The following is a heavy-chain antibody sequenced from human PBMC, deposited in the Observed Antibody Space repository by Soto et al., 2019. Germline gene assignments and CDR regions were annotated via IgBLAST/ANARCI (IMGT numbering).Heavy chain of an antibody. D-gene: IGHD5-12*01. V-gene: IGHV5-10-1*01. CDR3: ATPGDGYTA. Sequence: GESLIIFCNVYGDSFTRYGISWVRRMPGKGLEWMGRIDPSDSYTNYSPSFKGDVTISADKSISTAYLQWSGLEASDPAMYYCATPGDGYTAWGQGTLVTVSS. CDR1: GDSFTRYG. CDR2: IDPSDSYT. J-gene: IGHJ4*02.